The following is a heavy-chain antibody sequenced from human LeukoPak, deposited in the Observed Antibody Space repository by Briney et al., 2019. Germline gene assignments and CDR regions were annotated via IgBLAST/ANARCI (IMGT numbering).Heavy chain of an antibody. CDR2: IYSGGST. J-gene: IGHJ3*02. V-gene: IGHV3-53*01. Sequence: GGSLRLSCAASGFTVSSNYMSWVRQAPGKGLEWVPVIYSGGSTYYADSVKGRFTISRDNSKNTLYLQMNSLRAEDTAVYHCARGRDDAFDIWGQGTMVTVSS. CDR1: GFTVSSNY. CDR3: ARGRDDAFDI.